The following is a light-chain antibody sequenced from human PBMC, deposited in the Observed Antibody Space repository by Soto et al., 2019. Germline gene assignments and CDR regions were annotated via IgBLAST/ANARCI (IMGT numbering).Light chain of an antibody. J-gene: IGKJ2*01. V-gene: IGKV3-20*01. Sequence: EIVLTQSPATLSLSPGERATLSCRASQSVSSYLAWYQQKPGQAPRLLIYDASNRATGIPARFSGSGSGTDFTLTISRLEPEDFAVYYCHQYGSSLGTFGQGTKVDIK. CDR2: DAS. CDR3: HQYGSSLGT. CDR1: QSVSSY.